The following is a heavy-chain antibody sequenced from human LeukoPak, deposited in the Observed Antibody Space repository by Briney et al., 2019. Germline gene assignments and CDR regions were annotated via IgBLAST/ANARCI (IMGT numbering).Heavy chain of an antibody. V-gene: IGHV1-2*06. CDR1: GYTFTGYY. D-gene: IGHD3-16*02. Sequence: ASVKVSCKASGYTFTGYYMHWVRQASGQGLEWMGRINPNSGGTNYAQKFQGRVTMTRDTSISTAYMELSRLRSDDTAVYYCARGLGTYDYVWGSYRSDAFDIWGQGTMVTVSS. J-gene: IGHJ3*02. CDR2: INPNSGGT. CDR3: ARGLGTYDYVWGSYRSDAFDI.